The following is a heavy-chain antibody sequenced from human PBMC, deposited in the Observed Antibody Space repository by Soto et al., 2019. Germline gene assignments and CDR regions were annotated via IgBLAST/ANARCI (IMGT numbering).Heavy chain of an antibody. J-gene: IGHJ4*02. CDR1: GYTFTEFD. D-gene: IGHD3-3*01. CDR3: ARVVRFFGGQAGY. Sequence: QVLLVQSGADVKKPGASVKVSCKTSGYTFTEFDSNWVRQAPGQGLEWMGWMNTNTGNTGYAQKFQGRVTMTRDTSIRTAYMELRRLRSEDTAVYYCARVVRFFGGQAGYWGQGTLVTVSS. CDR2: MNTNTGNT. V-gene: IGHV1-8*01.